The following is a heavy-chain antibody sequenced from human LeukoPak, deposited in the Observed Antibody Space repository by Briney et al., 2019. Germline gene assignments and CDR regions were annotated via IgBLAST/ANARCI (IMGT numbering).Heavy chain of an antibody. Sequence: ASVKVSCKASGYTLTSYDINWVRQATGQGLEWMGWMNPNSGNTGYAQKFQGRVTMTRNTSISTAYMELSSLRSEDTAVYYCARAKRWLQSNGMDVWGQGTTVTVSS. CDR2: MNPNSGNT. CDR1: GYTLTSYD. V-gene: IGHV1-8*01. D-gene: IGHD5-12*01. J-gene: IGHJ6*02. CDR3: ARAKRWLQSNGMDV.